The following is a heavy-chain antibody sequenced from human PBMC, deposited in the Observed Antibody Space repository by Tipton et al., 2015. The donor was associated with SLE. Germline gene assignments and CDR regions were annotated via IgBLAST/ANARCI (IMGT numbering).Heavy chain of an antibody. Sequence: LRLSCTVSGGSIGSDTYYWGWIRQSPKGLEWIGSIFHSGTTFFNPSLKSRVTISINTSKNQFSLRLTSVTAADTAVYYCARLESNWHFDVWGRGTLVTVS. V-gene: IGHV4-39*07. CDR2: IFHSGTT. J-gene: IGHJ2*01. D-gene: IGHD2/OR15-2a*01. CDR1: GGSIGSDTYY. CDR3: ARLESNWHFDV.